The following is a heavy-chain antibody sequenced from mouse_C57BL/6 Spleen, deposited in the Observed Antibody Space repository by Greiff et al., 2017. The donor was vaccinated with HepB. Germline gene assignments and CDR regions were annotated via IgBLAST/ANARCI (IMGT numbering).Heavy chain of an antibody. J-gene: IGHJ1*03. V-gene: IGHV1-85*01. D-gene: IGHD2-4*01. Sequence: VQLQQSGPELVKPGASVKLSCKASGYTFTSYDINWVKQRPGQGLEWIGWIYPRDGSTKHTEKFKGKATLTVDTTSSTAYMELHSLTSEDSAVFLWARGGDEYDPSDWYFVGWSTGTAGTVAS. CDR1: GYTFTSYD. CDR3: ARGGDEYDPSDWYFVG. CDR2: IYPRDGST.